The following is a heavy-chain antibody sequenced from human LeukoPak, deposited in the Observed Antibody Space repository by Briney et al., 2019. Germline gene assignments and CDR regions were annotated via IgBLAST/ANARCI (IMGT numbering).Heavy chain of an antibody. V-gene: IGHV4-38-2*01. Sequence: AGGSLRLSCAASGFTISDYYMNWIRQPPGKGLEWIGSIYHSGSTYYNPSLKSRVTISVDTSKNQFSLKLSSVTAADTAVYYCARVYEQQLVRLGYYYYMDVWGKGTTVTVSS. CDR2: IYHSGST. D-gene: IGHD6-13*01. CDR1: GFTISDYY. J-gene: IGHJ6*03. CDR3: ARVYEQQLVRLGYYYYMDV.